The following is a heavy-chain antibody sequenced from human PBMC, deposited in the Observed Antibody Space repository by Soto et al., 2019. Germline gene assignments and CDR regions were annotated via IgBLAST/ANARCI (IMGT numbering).Heavy chain of an antibody. D-gene: IGHD3-22*01. J-gene: IGHJ4*02. CDR3: ATPPDWYDSSGYYSTGN. Sequence: ASVKVSCKASGGTFSSYAISWVRQAPGQGLEWMGGVIPIFGTANYAQKFQGRVTITADESTSTAYMELSNLRSEDTAVYYCATPPDWYDSSGYYSTGNWGQGTLVTVSS. CDR2: VIPIFGTA. CDR1: GGTFSSYA. V-gene: IGHV1-69*13.